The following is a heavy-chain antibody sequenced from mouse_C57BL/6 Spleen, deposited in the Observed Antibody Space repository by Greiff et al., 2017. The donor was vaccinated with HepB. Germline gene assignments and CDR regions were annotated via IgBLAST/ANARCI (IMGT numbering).Heavy chain of an antibody. CDR2: INPNNGGT. V-gene: IGHV1-18*01. CDR1: GYTFTDYN. J-gene: IGHJ1*03. Sequence: EVQLQQSGPELVKPGASVKIPCKASGYTFTDYNIDWVKQSHGKSLEWIGDINPNNGGTIYNQKFKGKATLTVDKSSSTAYMELRSLTSEDTAVYYCARAYYYGSPYWYFDVWGTGTTVTVSS. CDR3: ARAYYYGSPYWYFDV. D-gene: IGHD1-1*01.